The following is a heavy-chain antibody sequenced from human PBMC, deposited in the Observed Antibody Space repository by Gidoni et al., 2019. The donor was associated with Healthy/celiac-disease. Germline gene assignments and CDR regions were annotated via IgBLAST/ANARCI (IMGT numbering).Heavy chain of an antibody. V-gene: IGHV3-48*01. CDR2: IRSSSSTI. Sequence: VQLVESGGGLVQPGGSLRLSCAASGFTFGSYSMIWVRQAPWKGLELVAYIRSSSSTIYYADSVKGRVTISRDNAKNSLYLQMTSLRAEDTAVYYCARPPGYSYGYYYYGTDVWGQGTTVTVSS. D-gene: IGHD5-18*01. CDR1: GFTFGSYS. CDR3: ARPPGYSYGYYYYGTDV. J-gene: IGHJ6*02.